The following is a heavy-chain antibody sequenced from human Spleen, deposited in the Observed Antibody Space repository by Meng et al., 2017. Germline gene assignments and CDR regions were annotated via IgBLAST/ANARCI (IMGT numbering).Heavy chain of an antibody. J-gene: IGHJ4*02. Sequence: QVQLPESGPRLVNTSQTLPLTCTVYGGPFSGYYWSWIRQPPGKGLEWIGEINHSGSTNCNPSLKSRVTISVDTSKNQFSLKLSSVTAADTAVYYCARFGVVPAAIDYWGQGTLVTVSS. D-gene: IGHD2-2*01. V-gene: IGHV4-34*09. CDR2: INHSGST. CDR3: ARFGVVPAAIDY. CDR1: GGPFSGYY.